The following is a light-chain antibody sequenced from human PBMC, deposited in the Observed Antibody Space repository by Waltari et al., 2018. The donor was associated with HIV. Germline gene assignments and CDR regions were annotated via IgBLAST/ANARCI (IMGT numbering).Light chain of an antibody. CDR3: TSYRSGSTLV. V-gene: IGLV2-14*01. CDR2: EVT. J-gene: IGLJ2*01. CDR1: TSDVGGYDY. Sequence: QSALTQPASVSGSPGQSITISCPGPTSDVGGYDYVSWYQQHPGKAPKLMIFEVTYRPSGVSHRFSGSKSGNTASLTISGLQAEDEADYYCTSYRSGSTLVVGGGTKVTVL.